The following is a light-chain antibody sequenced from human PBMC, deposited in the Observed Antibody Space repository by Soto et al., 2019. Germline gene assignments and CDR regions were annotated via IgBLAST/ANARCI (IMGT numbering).Light chain of an antibody. V-gene: IGLV2-11*01. CDR3: CSFAGPQSFEV. J-gene: IGLJ1*01. CDR2: DVS. Sequence: ALAQPRSVSGSPGQSVTISCTGTSSDIGGYTYVSWYQQHPGKAPKVIIYDVSERPSGVPDRFSGSKSGNTASLTISGLQPEDEADYYCCSFAGPQSFEVFGEGTKVTVL. CDR1: SSDIGGYTY.